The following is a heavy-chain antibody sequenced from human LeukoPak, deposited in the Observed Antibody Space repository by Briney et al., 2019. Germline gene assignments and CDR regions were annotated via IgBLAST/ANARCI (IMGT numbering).Heavy chain of an antibody. J-gene: IGHJ4*02. D-gene: IGHD6-13*01. Sequence: PGGFLRLSCAASGFIFSNYAMSWVRQAPGKGLEWVSGISDSGGSTYYVDSVKGRFTISRDNSKNTLYLQMNSLRAEDTAVYYCARDLDSSPDTWGQGTLVTVSS. V-gene: IGHV3-23*01. CDR1: GFIFSNYA. CDR2: ISDSGGST. CDR3: ARDLDSSPDT.